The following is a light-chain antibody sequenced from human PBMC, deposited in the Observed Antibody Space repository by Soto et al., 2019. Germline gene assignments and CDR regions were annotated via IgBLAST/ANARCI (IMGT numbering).Light chain of an antibody. CDR2: SNN. J-gene: IGLJ1*01. CDR3: EAWDDSLKGREV. CDR1: SSNIGSNS. Sequence: QSVLTQPPSASGTPGQRVTISCSGSSSNIGSNSVNWYQQLPGAAPKLLIYSNNQRPSGVPDRFSGSKSGTSASLAISGLQSEDEADYYCEAWDDSLKGREVFGTGTKVTVL. V-gene: IGLV1-44*01.